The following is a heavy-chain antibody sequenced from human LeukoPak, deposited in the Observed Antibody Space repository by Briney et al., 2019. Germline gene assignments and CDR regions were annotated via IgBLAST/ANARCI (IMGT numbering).Heavy chain of an antibody. J-gene: IGHJ6*03. V-gene: IGHV4-39*01. CDR2: IYYSGTT. CDR1: GGSISSSSYY. CDR3: ARDYSEGDYYYNYYMDV. D-gene: IGHD3-10*01. Sequence: SETLSLTCTVSGGSISSSSYYWGWIRQPPGKGLEWIGTIYYSGTTYYTPSLKSRVTISVDTSKDQFSLKLSSVTAADTAVYYCARDYSEGDYYYNYYMDVWGKGTTVTISS.